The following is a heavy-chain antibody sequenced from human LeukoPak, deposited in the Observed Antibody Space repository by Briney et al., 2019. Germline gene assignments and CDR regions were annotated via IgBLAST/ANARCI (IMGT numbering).Heavy chain of an antibody. CDR2: IYYSGST. V-gene: IGHV4-59*01. Sequence: SETLSLTCTVTGDSISSYYWSWIRQPPRKGLEWIGYIYYSGSTNYNPSLKSRVTISVDTSKNQFSLKLRSVTAADTAVYYCARGGGLGAYYYYMDVWGKGTTVTISS. J-gene: IGHJ6*03. CDR3: ARGGGLGAYYYYMDV. CDR1: GDSISSYY. D-gene: IGHD1-26*01.